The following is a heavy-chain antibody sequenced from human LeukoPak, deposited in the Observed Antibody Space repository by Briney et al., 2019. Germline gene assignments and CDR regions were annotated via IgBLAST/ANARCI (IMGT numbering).Heavy chain of an antibody. D-gene: IGHD2-2*01. CDR1: GGTFSSYA. V-gene: IGHV1-69*13. CDR2: IIPIFGTA. Sequence: SVKVSCKASGGTFSSYAISWVRQAPGQGLEWMGGIIPIFGTANYAQKFQGRVTITADESTSTAYMELCSLRSEDTAVYYCARGYCSSTSCSIARGAFDIWGQGTMVTVSS. CDR3: ARGYCSSTSCSIARGAFDI. J-gene: IGHJ3*02.